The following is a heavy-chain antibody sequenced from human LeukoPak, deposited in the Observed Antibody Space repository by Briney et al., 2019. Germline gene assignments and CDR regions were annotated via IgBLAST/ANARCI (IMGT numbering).Heavy chain of an antibody. V-gene: IGHV4-59*12. J-gene: IGHJ4*02. Sequence: SETLSLTCTVSGGSISSYYWSWIRQPPGKGLEWIGSIYYSGSTYYNPSLKSRVTISVDTSKNQFSLKLSSVTAADTAVYYCARDRGYSYGYNHWGQGTLVTVSS. CDR1: GGSISSYY. CDR2: IYYSGST. D-gene: IGHD5-18*01. CDR3: ARDRGYSYGYNH.